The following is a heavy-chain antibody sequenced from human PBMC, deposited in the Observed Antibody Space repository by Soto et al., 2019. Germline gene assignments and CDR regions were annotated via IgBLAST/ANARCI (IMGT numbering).Heavy chain of an antibody. J-gene: IGHJ5*02. D-gene: IGHD2-15*01. V-gene: IGHV3-53*02. CDR3: ARVRCSGGSCYDSPFVDP. Sequence: EVQMVETGGGLIQPGGSLRLSCAASGFTVSSNYMSWVRQAPGKVLEWVSVIYSGGSTYYADSVKGRFTISRDNSKNTLYLQMNSLRAEDTAVSYCARVRCSGGSCYDSPFVDPWCQGPLVTVSS. CDR2: IYSGGST. CDR1: GFTVSSNY.